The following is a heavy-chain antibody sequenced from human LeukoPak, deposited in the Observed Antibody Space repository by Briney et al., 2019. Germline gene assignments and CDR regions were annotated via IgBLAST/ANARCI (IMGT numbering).Heavy chain of an antibody. J-gene: IGHJ6*03. CDR1: GYSISSSYY. CDR2: IYHTGST. CDR3: ASRYYYGSGSYSGYYMDV. Sequence: SETLSLTCTVSGYSISSSYYWGWIRQPPGKGLEWIGSIYHTGSTYYNPSVKSRVTISVDTSKNQFSLKLSSVTAADTAVYYCASRYYYGSGSYSGYYMDVWGKGTTVTISS. D-gene: IGHD3-10*01. V-gene: IGHV4-38-2*02.